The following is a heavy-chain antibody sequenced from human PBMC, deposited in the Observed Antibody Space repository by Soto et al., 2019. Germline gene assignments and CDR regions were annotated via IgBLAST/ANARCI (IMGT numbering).Heavy chain of an antibody. CDR2: IRSKANSYAT. J-gene: IGHJ3*02. CDR1: GFTFSGSA. Sequence: GGSLRLSCAASGFTFSGSAMHWVRQASGKGLEWVGRIRSKANSYATAYAASVKGRFTISRDDSKNTAYLQMNSLKTEDTAVYYCTRHSMITFGGVIADDAFDIWGQGTMVTVSS. V-gene: IGHV3-73*01. CDR3: TRHSMITFGGVIADDAFDI. D-gene: IGHD3-16*02.